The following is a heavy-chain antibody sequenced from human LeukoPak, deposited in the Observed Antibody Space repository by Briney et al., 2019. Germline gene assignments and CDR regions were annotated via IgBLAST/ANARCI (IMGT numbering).Heavy chain of an antibody. V-gene: IGHV4-59*12. J-gene: IGHJ5*02. D-gene: IGHD4-17*01. CDR1: GGSFSTYY. Sequence: SETLSLTCTVSGGSFSTYYWSWIRQPPGKGLEWIGYIYHSGSTNYNPSLKSRVTISVDTSKSQFSLNLMSVTAADTAVYYCTRDTGTTGEVKFDPWGQGTLVTVSS. CDR3: TRDTGTTGEVKFDP. CDR2: IYHSGST.